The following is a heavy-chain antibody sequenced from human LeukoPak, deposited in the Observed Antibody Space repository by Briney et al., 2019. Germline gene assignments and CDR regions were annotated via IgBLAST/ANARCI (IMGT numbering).Heavy chain of an antibody. CDR2: IYWDDDK. CDR3: AHRRGGYNWNHGDFDY. CDR1: GFSLSTSGVG. D-gene: IGHD1-14*01. J-gene: IGHJ4*02. V-gene: IGHV2-5*02. Sequence: SGPTLVNPMETLTLTCTFSGFSLSTSGVGVGWIRQPPGKALEWLAIIYWDDDKRYSPSLKGRLTITKVTSTNSVVLVMTNMDPVDTGTYYCAHRRGGYNWNHGDFDYWGQGTLVTVSS.